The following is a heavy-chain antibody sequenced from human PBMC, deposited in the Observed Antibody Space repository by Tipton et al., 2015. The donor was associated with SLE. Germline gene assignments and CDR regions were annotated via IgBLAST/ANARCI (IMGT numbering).Heavy chain of an antibody. D-gene: IGHD6-13*01. CDR3: AKDEGMASGYYYGMDV. CDR2: ISWDGGST. CDR1: GFTFDDYA. Sequence: SLRLSCAASGFTFDDYALHWVRPTPGKGLEWVSLISWDGGSTYYADSVKGRFTISRDNRKNSLYLQMNSLRAEDTALYYCAKDEGMASGYYYGMDVWGQGTAVTVSS. J-gene: IGHJ6*02. V-gene: IGHV3-43D*04.